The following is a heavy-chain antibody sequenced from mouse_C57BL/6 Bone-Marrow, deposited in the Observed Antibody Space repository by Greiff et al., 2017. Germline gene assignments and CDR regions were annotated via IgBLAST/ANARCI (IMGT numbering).Heavy chain of an antibody. CDR3: AREIYYCGSSYFDY. J-gene: IGHJ2*01. V-gene: IGHV1-64*01. D-gene: IGHD1-1*01. CDR1: GYTFTSYW. CDR2: IHPNSGST. Sequence: QVQLQQPGAELVKPGASVKLSCKASGYTFTSYWMHWVKQRPGQGLEWIGMIHPNSGSTNYNEKFKSKATLTVDKSSSTAYMQLSSLTSEDSAVYYCAREIYYCGSSYFDYWGQGTTLTVSS.